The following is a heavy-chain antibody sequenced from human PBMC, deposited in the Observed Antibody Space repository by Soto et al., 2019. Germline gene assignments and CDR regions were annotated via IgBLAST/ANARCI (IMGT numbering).Heavy chain of an antibody. Sequence: EVQLVESGGGLVQPGGSLRLSCAASGFTFGNYWMYWVRQAPGKGLVWVSRINSDGSVSSYADSVKGRLTISRDNVKNTLYLQMDSLRVEDTAVYYCARGDCVGGTCYSLAGSSYYYMDVWGKGTTLTVFS. D-gene: IGHD2-15*01. CDR1: GFTFGNYW. CDR2: INSDGSVS. J-gene: IGHJ6*03. V-gene: IGHV3-74*01. CDR3: ARGDCVGGTCYSLAGSSYYYMDV.